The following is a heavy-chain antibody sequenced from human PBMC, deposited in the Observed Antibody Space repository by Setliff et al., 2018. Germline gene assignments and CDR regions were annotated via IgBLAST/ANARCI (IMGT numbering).Heavy chain of an antibody. V-gene: IGHV5-51*01. CDR1: GYSFTSYW. CDR3: ARHPYYYGSGTYLDNNNRWFDP. J-gene: IGHJ5*02. D-gene: IGHD3-10*01. Sequence: GESLTISCKGSGYSFTSYWIGWVRQMPGKGLEWMGIIYPGDSDTRNSPSFQGQVTISVDKSINTAYLQWSSLRASDTAIYYCARHPYYYGSGTYLDNNNRWFDPWGQGTLVTVS. CDR2: IYPGDSDT.